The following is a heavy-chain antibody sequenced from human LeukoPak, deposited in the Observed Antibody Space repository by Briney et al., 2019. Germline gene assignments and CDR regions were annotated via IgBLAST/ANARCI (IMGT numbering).Heavy chain of an antibody. D-gene: IGHD3-9*01. V-gene: IGHV3-23*01. CDR2: ILGSGRSA. CDR3: SKWGDYDVLTGYYDSDF. CDR1: GFTFNNYA. Sequence: EGSLRLSCAASGFTFNNYAMSWVRQAPGKGLEWVSAILGSGRSAYYADSVKGRFTISRDNSKNSLFLQMNSLRVEDTALYYCSKWGDYDVLTGYYDSDFWGQGTPVTVSA. J-gene: IGHJ4*02.